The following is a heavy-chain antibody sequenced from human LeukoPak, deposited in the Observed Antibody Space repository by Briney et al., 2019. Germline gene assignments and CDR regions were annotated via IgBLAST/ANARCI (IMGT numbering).Heavy chain of an antibody. V-gene: IGHV4-39*07. CDR1: GGSISSSDDY. D-gene: IGHD1-26*01. Sequence: SETLSLTCTVSGGSISSSDDYWGWIRQPPGKGLEWIGVIYYGGSTYYHPSLKSRVTISMDTPKSQFSLRLTSVTAADTAVYYCAGGVGATTYFWGQGTLVTVSS. CDR3: AGGVGATTYF. J-gene: IGHJ4*02. CDR2: IYYGGST.